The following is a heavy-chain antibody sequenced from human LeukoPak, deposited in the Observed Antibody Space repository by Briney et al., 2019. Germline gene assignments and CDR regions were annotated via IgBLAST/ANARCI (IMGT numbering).Heavy chain of an antibody. D-gene: IGHD3-9*01. CDR1: GFTFGNYV. V-gene: IGHV3-30*04. CDR3: AGVWYYDILTGVDY. J-gene: IGHJ4*02. CDR2: ISYDGSNK. Sequence: GGSLRLSCAASGFTFGNYVMHWVRQAPGKGLEWVAVISYDGSNKYYADSVKGRFTISRDNSKNTLYLQMSSLRAEDTAVYYCAGVWYYDILTGVDYWGQGTLVTVSS.